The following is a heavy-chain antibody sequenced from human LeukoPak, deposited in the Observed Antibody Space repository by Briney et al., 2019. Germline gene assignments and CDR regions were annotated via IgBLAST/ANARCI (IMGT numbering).Heavy chain of an antibody. CDR1: GGPFSGYC. V-gene: IGHV4-34*01. Sequence: SETLSLTCAVYGGPFSGYCWSWIRQPPGKGLEWIGEINHSGSTNYNPSLKSRVTISVDTSKNQFSLKLSSVTAADTAVYYCARVGKYYYDSSGYSPDFQHWGQGTLVTVSS. J-gene: IGHJ1*01. D-gene: IGHD3-22*01. CDR3: ARVGKYYYDSSGYSPDFQH. CDR2: INHSGST.